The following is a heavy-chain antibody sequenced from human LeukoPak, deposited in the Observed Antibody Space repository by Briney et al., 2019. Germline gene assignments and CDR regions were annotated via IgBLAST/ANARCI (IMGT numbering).Heavy chain of an antibody. Sequence: GGSLRLSCAASGFTFDDYGMSWVRQAPGKGLEWVSGINWNGGSTGYADSVKGRFTISRDNAKNSLYLQMNSLRAEDTALYYCARGGYDFWSGYYHIDYWGQGTLITVSS. D-gene: IGHD3-3*01. J-gene: IGHJ4*02. V-gene: IGHV3-20*04. CDR2: INWNGGST. CDR1: GFTFDDYG. CDR3: ARGGYDFWSGYYHIDY.